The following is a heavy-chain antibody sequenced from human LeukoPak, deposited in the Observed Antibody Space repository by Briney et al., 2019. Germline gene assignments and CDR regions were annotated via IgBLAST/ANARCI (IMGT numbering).Heavy chain of an antibody. CDR3: ARVGRAAAGTNY. CDR2: IYSGGST. CDR1: GFTVSSNY. Sequence: GGSLRLSCAASGFTVSSNYMSWVRQDPGKGLEWVSVIYSGGSTYYADSVKGRFTISRDNSKNTLYLQMNSLRAEDTAVYYCARVGRAAAGTNYWGQGTLVTVSS. D-gene: IGHD6-13*01. J-gene: IGHJ4*02. V-gene: IGHV3-53*01.